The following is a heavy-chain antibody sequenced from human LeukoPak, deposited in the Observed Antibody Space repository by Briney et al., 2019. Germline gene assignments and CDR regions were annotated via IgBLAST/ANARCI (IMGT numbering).Heavy chain of an antibody. CDR3: AREYNSRSPPRYYYYYYMDV. V-gene: IGHV4-4*07. CDR1: GGSISSYY. CDR2: IYTSGST. D-gene: IGHD1-26*01. Sequence: PSETLSLTCTVSGGSISSYYWSWIRQPAGKGLGWIGRIYTSGSTNYNPSLKSRVTMSVDTSKNQFSLKLSSVTAADTAVYSCAREYNSRSPPRYYYYYYMDVWGKGTTVTVPS. J-gene: IGHJ6*03.